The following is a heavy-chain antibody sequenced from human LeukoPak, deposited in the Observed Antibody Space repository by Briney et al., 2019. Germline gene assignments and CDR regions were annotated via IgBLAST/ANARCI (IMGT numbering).Heavy chain of an antibody. D-gene: IGHD2-21*02. V-gene: IGHV1-2*02. J-gene: IGHJ5*02. CDR2: INPNSGGT. CDR1: GYTFTGYY. CDR3: ARAGVMAYCGGDCYSRNNWFDP. Sequence: GASVKVSCKASGYTFTGYYMRWVRQAPGQGLEWMGWINPNSGGTNYAQKFQGRVTMTRDTSISTAYMELSRLRSDDTAVYYCARAGVMAYCGGDCYSRNNWFDPWGQGTLVTVSS.